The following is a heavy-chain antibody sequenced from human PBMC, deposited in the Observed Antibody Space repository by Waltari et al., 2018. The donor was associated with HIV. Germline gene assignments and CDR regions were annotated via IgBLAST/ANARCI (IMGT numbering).Heavy chain of an antibody. Sequence: QVQLQESGPGLVKPSQTLSLTCTVSGGSNSSGTYYWTWIQQPAGKVLEWIGRIDTTGTTNYNPSLKSRVTISVDTSNNQFSLKLTSVTVADTALYYCAREGCSGGSCYRYYYYYYGLDVWGQGTTVTVSS. J-gene: IGHJ6*02. D-gene: IGHD2-15*01. CDR2: IDTTGTT. CDR3: AREGCSGGSCYRYYYYYYGLDV. CDR1: GGSNSSGTYY. V-gene: IGHV4-61*02.